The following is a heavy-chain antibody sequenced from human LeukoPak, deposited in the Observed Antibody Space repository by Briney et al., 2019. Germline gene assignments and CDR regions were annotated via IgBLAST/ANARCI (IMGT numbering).Heavy chain of an antibody. CDR1: GGSISSYY. V-gene: IGHV4-4*07. D-gene: IGHD6-13*01. J-gene: IGHJ6*02. CDR2: IYTSGST. CDR3: ARDSSSWYLSYYGMDV. Sequence: SETLSLTCTVSGGSISSYYWSWIRQPAGKGLEWIGRIYTSGSTNYNPSLKSRVTMSVDTSENQFSLKLSSVTAADTAVYYCARDSSSWYLSYYGMDVWGQGTTVTVSS.